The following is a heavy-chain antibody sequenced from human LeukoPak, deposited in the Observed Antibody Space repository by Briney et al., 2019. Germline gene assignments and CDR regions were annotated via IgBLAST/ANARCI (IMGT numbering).Heavy chain of an antibody. CDR2: IKQDGSDK. CDR1: GFTFSDYW. J-gene: IGHJ4*02. D-gene: IGHD1-26*01. CDR3: ARGGGDY. Sequence: PGGSLTLSCVASGFTFSDYWMTWVRQAPGKGLEWVANIKQDGSDKKYVDSVKGRFTISRDNAKNSLYLKMDSLRDEDTAVYYCARGGGDYWGQGTLVTVTS. V-gene: IGHV3-7*01.